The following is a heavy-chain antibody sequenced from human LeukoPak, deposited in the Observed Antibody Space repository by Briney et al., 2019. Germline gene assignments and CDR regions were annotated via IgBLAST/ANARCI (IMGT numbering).Heavy chain of an antibody. CDR3: ARETDLTVAGGFRNAFDI. D-gene: IGHD6-19*01. V-gene: IGHV4-59*12. Sequence: SETLSLTCSVSGVAIRSYCWSWIRQSPGRRLEWIGDISYSGGTRYNPSLESRVTMSQDTSKNQFSLKLNSVTAADSAVYYCARETDLTVAGGFRNAFDIWGQGTRVTDSS. J-gene: IGHJ3*02. CDR1: GVAIRSYC. CDR2: ISYSGGT.